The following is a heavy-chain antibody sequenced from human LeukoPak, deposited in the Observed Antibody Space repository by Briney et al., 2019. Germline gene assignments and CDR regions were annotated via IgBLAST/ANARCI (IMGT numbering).Heavy chain of an antibody. D-gene: IGHD6-19*01. CDR2: IYYSGST. CDR3: ARPSSGWGNWYFDL. J-gene: IGHJ2*01. V-gene: IGHV4-59*08. Sequence: SQTLSLTCAVSGGSISSYYWSWIRQPPGKGLEWIGYIYYSGSTNYNPSLKSRVTISVDTSKNQFSLKLSSVTAADTAVYYCARPSSGWGNWYFDLWGRGTLVTVSS. CDR1: GGSISSYY.